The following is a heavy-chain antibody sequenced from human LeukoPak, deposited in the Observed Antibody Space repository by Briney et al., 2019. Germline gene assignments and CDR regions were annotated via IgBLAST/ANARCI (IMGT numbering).Heavy chain of an antibody. J-gene: IGHJ3*02. CDR3: ARDPSYGSYAFDI. CDR1: GGTFSSYA. CDR2: IIPIFGTA. Sequence: SVKVSCKASGGTFSSYAISWVRQAPRQGLEWMGRIIPIFGTANYAQKFQGRVTITTDESTSTAYMELSSLRSEDTAVYYCARDPSYGSYAFDIWGQGTMVTVSS. D-gene: IGHD3-10*01. V-gene: IGHV1-69*05.